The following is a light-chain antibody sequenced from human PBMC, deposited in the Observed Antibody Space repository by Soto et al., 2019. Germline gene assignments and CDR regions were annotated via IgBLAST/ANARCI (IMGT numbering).Light chain of an antibody. V-gene: IGKV1-39*01. CDR1: QDIKNY. CDR3: QQGFSLPWT. CDR2: AAS. J-gene: IGKJ4*02. Sequence: IQVTQSPSSLSASVGDRVTITCRASQDIKNYLNWYQREPGTAPRLLIYAASNLHSGVPSTFSASGSGTDFALNISSLQADDFGTYYCQQGFSLPWTFGGGTKVDIK.